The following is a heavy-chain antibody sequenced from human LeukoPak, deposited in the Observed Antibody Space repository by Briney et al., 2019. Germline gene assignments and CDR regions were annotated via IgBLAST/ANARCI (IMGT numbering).Heavy chain of an antibody. Sequence: GGSLRLSCAASGFTFSSYSMNWVRQAPGKGLEWVSYITFSSSIIYYADSVKGRFTISRDNAKNSLYLQMNSLRAEDTAVYYCARDRPHYGEYEKTFDYWGQGTLVSVSS. V-gene: IGHV3-48*01. CDR1: GFTFSSYS. CDR3: ARDRPHYGEYEKTFDY. CDR2: ITFSSSII. D-gene: IGHD4-17*01. J-gene: IGHJ4*02.